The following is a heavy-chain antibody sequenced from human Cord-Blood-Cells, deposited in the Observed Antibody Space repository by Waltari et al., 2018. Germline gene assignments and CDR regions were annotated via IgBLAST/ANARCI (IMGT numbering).Heavy chain of an antibody. V-gene: IGHV4-34*01. J-gene: IGHJ4*02. D-gene: IGHD3-9*01. CDR3: ARGTDWADD. CDR2: INHSGRT. Sequence: QVQLQQWGAGLLTPSETLSLTCAVYGGSFSGYYWSWDRQAPGKGQEWIGEINHSGRTNYHPSLKSRVPISVDTSKNQFSLKLSSVTAADPGVYYCARGTDWADDWGQGTRVTVSS. CDR1: GGSFSGYY.